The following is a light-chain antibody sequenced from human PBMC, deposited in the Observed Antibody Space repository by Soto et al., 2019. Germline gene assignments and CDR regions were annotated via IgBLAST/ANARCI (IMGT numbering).Light chain of an antibody. CDR2: EVS. CDR3: CSYAGNNALV. V-gene: IGLV2-23*02. J-gene: IGLJ3*02. CDR1: SSNVGSYNF. Sequence: ALTQPASVSGSRGQSITISCTGTSSNVGSYNFVSWYRQYPGKAPELIIYEVSQRPSTFFNRFSGSKSGNTASLTISGLQSDDEADYYCCSYAGNNALVFGGGTKVTVL.